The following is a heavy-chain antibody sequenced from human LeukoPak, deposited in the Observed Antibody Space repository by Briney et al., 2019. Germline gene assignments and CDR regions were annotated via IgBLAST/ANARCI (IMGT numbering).Heavy chain of an antibody. CDR1: GYTFTSYG. CDR2: ISAYNGNT. Sequence: ASVKVSCKASGYTFTSYGISWVRQAPGQGLEWMGWISAYNGNTNYAQKLQGRVTMTTDTSTSTAYMELRSQRSDDTAVYYCARETYDYGSGSLFDYWGQGTLVTVSS. V-gene: IGHV1-18*01. CDR3: ARETYDYGSGSLFDY. D-gene: IGHD3-10*01. J-gene: IGHJ4*02.